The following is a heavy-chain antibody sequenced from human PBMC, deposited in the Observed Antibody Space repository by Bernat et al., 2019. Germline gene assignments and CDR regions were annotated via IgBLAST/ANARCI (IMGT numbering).Heavy chain of an antibody. CDR2: ITYNYAT. J-gene: IGHJ6*02. Sequence: EVQLVESGGGLVQPGGSLKLSCAASGFTFSGSDVHWVRQASGKGLEWVGRITYNYATVYAASVRGRFTISRDDSKHTAYLQMNSLKTEDTAVYYCSPYGSYGMDVWGQGTTVTVSS. CDR3: SPYGSYGMDV. V-gene: IGHV3-73*01. D-gene: IGHD3-10*01. CDR1: GFTFSGSD.